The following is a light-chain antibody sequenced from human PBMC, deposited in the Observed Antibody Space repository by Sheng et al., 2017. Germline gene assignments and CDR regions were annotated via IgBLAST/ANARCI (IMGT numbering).Light chain of an antibody. CDR3: QQYNDWPRT. Sequence: ETVMTQSPVTLSVSPGERATLSCRASQSVSINLAWYQQKPGQAPRLLIYGASARATGIPARFNGSASGTEFTLTISSLQSEDFAVYYCQQYNDWPRTFGQGTKVEIK. CDR1: QSVSIN. CDR2: GAS. J-gene: IGKJ1*01. V-gene: IGKV3-15*01.